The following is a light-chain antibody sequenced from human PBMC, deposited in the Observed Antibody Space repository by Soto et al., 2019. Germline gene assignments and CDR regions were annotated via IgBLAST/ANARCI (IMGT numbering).Light chain of an antibody. J-gene: IGLJ1*01. CDR1: SSDVGGYHF. CDR3: TSFTLHSLYV. CDR2: EVR. Sequence: QSVLTQPASVSGSRGQSITISCTGTSSDVGGYHFVSWYQQHPGKAPKLIISEVRNRPSGVSDRFSGSRSGNTASLTISGLQPEDEADYYCTSFTLHSLYVFGNGTKVTVL. V-gene: IGLV2-14*01.